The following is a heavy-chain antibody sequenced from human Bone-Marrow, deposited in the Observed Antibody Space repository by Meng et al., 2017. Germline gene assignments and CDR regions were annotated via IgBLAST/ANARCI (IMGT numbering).Heavy chain of an antibody. V-gene: IGHV7-4-1*02. J-gene: IGHJ6*02. D-gene: IGHD3-22*01. CDR1: GYTFAHYA. Sequence: ASVTVSCKCCGYTFAHYAMNWVRQAPAQGLEWMGWINTNTGNPTYAQGFTGRFVFSLDTSVSTAYLQISSLKAEDTAVYYCARVNPDSSGYHYYYYGIDVRGQGTTVTVSS. CDR3: ARVNPDSSGYHYYYYGIDV. CDR2: INTNTGNP.